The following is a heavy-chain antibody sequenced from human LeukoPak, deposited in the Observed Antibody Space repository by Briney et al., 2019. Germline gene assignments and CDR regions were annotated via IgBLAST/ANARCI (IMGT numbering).Heavy chain of an antibody. CDR1: GFTFDDYA. CDR3: AKDITGYSSSWYGPALYGMDV. J-gene: IGHJ6*02. CDR2: ISWNSGSI. V-gene: IGHV3-9*01. Sequence: GRSLRLSCAASGFTFDDYAMHWVRQAPGKGLEWVSGISWNSGSIGYADSVKGRFTISRDNAKNSLYLQMNSLRAEDTALYYCAKDITGYSSSWYGPALYGMDVWGQGTTVTVSS. D-gene: IGHD6-13*01.